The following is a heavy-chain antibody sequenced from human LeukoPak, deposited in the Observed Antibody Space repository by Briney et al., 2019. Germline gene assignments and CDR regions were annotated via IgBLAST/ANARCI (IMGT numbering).Heavy chain of an antibody. CDR1: GYSISSGYY. Sequence: SETLSLTCAVSGYSISSGYYWGWIRQPPGKGLEWIGSIYHSGSTYYNPSLKSRVTISVDTSKNQFSLKLSSVTAADTCVYYCARLGMVGSCRPYYFDYWGQGTLVTVSS. CDR3: ARLGMVGSCRPYYFDY. CDR2: IYHSGST. D-gene: IGHD2-15*01. J-gene: IGHJ4*02. V-gene: IGHV4-38-2*01.